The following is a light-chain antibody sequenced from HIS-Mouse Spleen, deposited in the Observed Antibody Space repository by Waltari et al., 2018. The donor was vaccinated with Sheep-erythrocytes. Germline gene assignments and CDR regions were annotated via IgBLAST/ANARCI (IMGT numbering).Light chain of an antibody. CDR3: CSYAGSYTFWV. J-gene: IGLJ3*02. CDR2: DVS. CDR1: SSDVGGYNY. Sequence: QSALTQPRSVSGSPGQSVTISCTGPSSDVGGYNYVSWYQQHPGKAPKRMIYDVSKRPSGVPDRFSGSKSGNTASLTISGLQAEDEADYYCCSYAGSYTFWVFGGGTKLTVL. V-gene: IGLV2-11*01.